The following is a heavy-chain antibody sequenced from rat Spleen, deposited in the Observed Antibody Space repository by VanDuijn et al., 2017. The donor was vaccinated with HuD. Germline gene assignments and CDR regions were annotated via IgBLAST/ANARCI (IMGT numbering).Heavy chain of an antibody. J-gene: IGHJ2*01. CDR3: GRLLDY. V-gene: IGHV5-29*01. CDR1: GFTFSDYA. Sequence: EVKLVESGGDSVQPGRSLKLSCAASGFTFSDYAMAWVRQAPTKGLEWVATISFDGTTTFYRDSVKARFTISRDNAKSTLYLQMDSLRSEDTATYYCGRLLDYWGQGVMVTVSS. CDR2: ISFDGTTT.